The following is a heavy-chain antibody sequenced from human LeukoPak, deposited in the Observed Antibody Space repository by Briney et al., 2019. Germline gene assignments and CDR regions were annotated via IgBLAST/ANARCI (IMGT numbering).Heavy chain of an antibody. V-gene: IGHV3-20*04. D-gene: IGHD6-13*01. CDR3: ARVSPAFSSSWSYGGSYFDY. J-gene: IGHJ4*02. Sequence: GGSLRLSCAASGFTFDDYGMSWVRQAPGKGLEWVSGINWNGGSTGYAGSVKGRFTISRDNAKNSLYLQMNSLRAEDTALYYCARVSPAFSSSWSYGGSYFDYWGQGTLVTVSS. CDR1: GFTFDDYG. CDR2: INWNGGST.